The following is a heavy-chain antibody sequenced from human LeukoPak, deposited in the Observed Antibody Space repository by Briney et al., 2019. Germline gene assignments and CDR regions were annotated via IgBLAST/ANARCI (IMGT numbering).Heavy chain of an antibody. D-gene: IGHD2-2*02. V-gene: IGHV4-39*07. J-gene: IGHJ6*03. CDR3: ARGGGIRCSSTSCYRGNYYYYMDV. Sequence: SETLSLTCTVSGGSISSSSYYWGWIRQPPGKGLEWIGSIYYSGSTYYNPSLKSRVTISVDTSKNQFSLKLRSVTAADTAVYYCARGGGIRCSSTSCYRGNYYYYMDVWGKGTTVTVSS. CDR1: GGSISSSSYY. CDR2: IYYSGST.